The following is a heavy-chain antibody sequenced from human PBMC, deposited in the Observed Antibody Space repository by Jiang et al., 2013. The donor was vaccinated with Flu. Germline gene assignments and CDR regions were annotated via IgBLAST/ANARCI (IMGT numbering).Heavy chain of an antibody. V-gene: IGHV3-49*03. D-gene: IGHD4/OR15-4a*01. CDR3: TRDGGATSVVGLDAFDI. CDR1: GFSFGDYA. CDR2: IRSKPYGGTT. J-gene: IGHJ3*02. Sequence: VQLLESGGGLVQPGRSLRLSCTASGFSFGDYAMSWFRQAPGKGLEWVGFIRSKPYGGTTEYAASVKGRFTISRDDSKSIAYLQMNSLKTEDTAVYYCTRDGGATSVVGLDAFDIWGQGTMVTVSS.